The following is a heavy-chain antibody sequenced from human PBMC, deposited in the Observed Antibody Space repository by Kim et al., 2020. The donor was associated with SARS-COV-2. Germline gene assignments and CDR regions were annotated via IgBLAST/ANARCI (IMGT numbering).Heavy chain of an antibody. V-gene: IGHV3-74*01. Sequence: GGSLRLSCAASGFTFSSYWMHWVRQAPGKGLVWVSRINSDGSSTSYADSVKGRFTISRDNAKNTLYLLMNSLRAEDTAVYYCARLVVPAAIDYWGQGTLVTVSS. CDR3: ARLVVPAAIDY. J-gene: IGHJ4*02. D-gene: IGHD2-2*01. CDR2: INSDGSST. CDR1: GFTFSSYW.